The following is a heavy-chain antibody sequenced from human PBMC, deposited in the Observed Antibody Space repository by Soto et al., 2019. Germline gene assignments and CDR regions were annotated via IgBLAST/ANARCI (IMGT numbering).Heavy chain of an antibody. CDR2: ITAYNGNT. D-gene: IGHD5-18*01. CDR1: GYTFTSYG. J-gene: IGHJ3*02. CDR3: ARDLGYTYESDAFDI. Sequence: ASVKVSCKTSGYTFTSYGISWVRRAPGQGLEWMGWITAYNGNTNYAQKLQGRVTVTTDTPTNTAYMELRSLRSDDTAVYYCARDLGYTYESDAFDIWGQGTLVTVSS. V-gene: IGHV1-18*01.